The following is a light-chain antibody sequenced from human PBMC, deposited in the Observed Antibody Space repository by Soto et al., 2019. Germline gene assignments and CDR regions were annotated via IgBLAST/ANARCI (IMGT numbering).Light chain of an antibody. V-gene: IGLV2-14*01. CDR2: EVS. J-gene: IGLJ2*01. CDR1: SSDVGKYNY. Sequence: QSALTQPASVSGSPGQSITVSCTGTSSDVGKYNYVSWYQQHPAKAPKLMIFEVSNRPSGVSNRFSGSKSGNTASLTISGLKAEDEAEYYCSSYTGSSINTVVFAGGTKLTVL. CDR3: SSYTGSSINTVV.